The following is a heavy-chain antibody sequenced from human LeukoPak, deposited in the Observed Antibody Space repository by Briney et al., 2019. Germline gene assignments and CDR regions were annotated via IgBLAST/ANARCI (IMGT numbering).Heavy chain of an antibody. Sequence: PAASVKVSCKASGGTFSSYAISWVRQAPGQGLEWMGGIIPIFGTPNYAQNFQGRVTITADESASTAYMELTSLRSEDTAVYYCAKEGVLGATMTNDWFDPWGQGTLVTVSS. CDR2: IIPIFGTP. V-gene: IGHV1-69*13. CDR1: GGTFSSYA. D-gene: IGHD1-26*01. J-gene: IGHJ5*02. CDR3: AKEGVLGATMTNDWFDP.